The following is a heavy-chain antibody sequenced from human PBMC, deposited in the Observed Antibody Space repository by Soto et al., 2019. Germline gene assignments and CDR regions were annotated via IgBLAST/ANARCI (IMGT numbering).Heavy chain of an antibody. V-gene: IGHV3-30*04. J-gene: IGHJ3*02. D-gene: IGHD4-17*01. Sequence: GGSLRLSCAASDFSFNTYAMHWVRQAPGKGLEWVAVISFNGRNTYYADSVKGRFTVSRDNSKNTLYLQMTSLKTDDTAVYFCARDHTEGYGDSGVDIWGQGTMVTVSS. CDR3: ARDHTEGYGDSGVDI. CDR1: DFSFNTYA. CDR2: ISFNGRNT.